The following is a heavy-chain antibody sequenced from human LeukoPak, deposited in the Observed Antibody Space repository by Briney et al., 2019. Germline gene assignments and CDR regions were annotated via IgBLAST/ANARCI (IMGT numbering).Heavy chain of an antibody. CDR3: AKGSDNFDY. D-gene: IGHD1-26*01. J-gene: IGHJ4*02. CDR1: GFTFSSYA. CDR2: ISGSGGST. V-gene: IGHV3-23*01. Sequence: QPWGSLSLSCAASGFTFSSYALSWVRQAPGQGLEWVSAISGSGGSTYYADSVKGRFTISRDNSKNTLYLQMNSLRAEDTAVYYCAKGSDNFDYWGQGTLVTVSS.